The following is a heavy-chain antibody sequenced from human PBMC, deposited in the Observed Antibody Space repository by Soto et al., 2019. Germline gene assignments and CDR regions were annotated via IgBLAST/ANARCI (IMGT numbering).Heavy chain of an antibody. J-gene: IGHJ3*02. V-gene: IGHV3-33*08. D-gene: IGHD2-15*01. CDR2: IWFDGSDK. Sequence: GGSLRLSCAASGFTFSSYGMHWVRQAPGKVLEWVALIWFDGSDKYYTESGKGRFTISRDNSKSTLYLQMKSLRAEDTAVYYCARLYCSASSCYSVGAFDIRGQGTMVTVSS. CDR3: ARLYCSASSCYSVGAFDI. CDR1: GFTFSSYG.